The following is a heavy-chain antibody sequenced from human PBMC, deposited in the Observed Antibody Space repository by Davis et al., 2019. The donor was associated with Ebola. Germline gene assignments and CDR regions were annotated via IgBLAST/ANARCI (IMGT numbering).Heavy chain of an antibody. Sequence: GESLKISCKGSGYSFTSYWIGWVRQMPGKGLEWMGIIYPGDSNPRYSPSFQGQVTISADKSISTAYLQWSSLKASDTAIYYCARLTTVVTPEGAFDIWGQGTMVTVSS. CDR2: IYPGDSNP. CDR1: GYSFTSYW. CDR3: ARLTTVVTPEGAFDI. D-gene: IGHD4-23*01. V-gene: IGHV5-51*01. J-gene: IGHJ3*02.